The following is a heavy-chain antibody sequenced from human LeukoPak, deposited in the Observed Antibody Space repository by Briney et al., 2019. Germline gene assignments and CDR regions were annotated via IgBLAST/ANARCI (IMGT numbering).Heavy chain of an antibody. J-gene: IGHJ5*02. V-gene: IGHV4-38-2*01. Sequence: SETLSLTCAVSGYSISSGYYWGWIRQPPGKGLEWIGSIYHSGNTYYNPSLKSRVAISVYTSKNQFSLKLNSVTAAAPAVYYCARPVSWAVFGGNWFDPWGQGTLVTVSS. CDR1: GYSISSGYY. CDR3: ARPVSWAVFGGNWFDP. D-gene: IGHD3-3*01. CDR2: IYHSGNT.